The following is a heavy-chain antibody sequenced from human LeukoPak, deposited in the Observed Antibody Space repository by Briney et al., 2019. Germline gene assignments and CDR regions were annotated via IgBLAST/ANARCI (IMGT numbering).Heavy chain of an antibody. CDR3: ARYYDILTGTPSFDY. D-gene: IGHD3-9*01. Sequence: GASVKVSFKASGYTFTSYDINWVRQAPGQGLEWMGWMNPNSGNTGYAQKFQGRVTMTRNTSISTAYMELSSLRSEDTALYYCARYYDILTGTPSFDYWGQGTLVTVSS. J-gene: IGHJ4*02. CDR2: MNPNSGNT. V-gene: IGHV1-8*01. CDR1: GYTFTSYD.